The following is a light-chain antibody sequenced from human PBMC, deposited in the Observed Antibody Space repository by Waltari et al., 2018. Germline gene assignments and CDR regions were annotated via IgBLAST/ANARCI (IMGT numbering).Light chain of an antibody. CDR3: CSYAGSYTLYV. Sequence: QSALTQPRSVSGSPGQSVTISCTGTSSDVGGYKYVSWYQPHPGKAPKLMIYDVSKRPSGVPDRFSGSKSGNTASLTISGLQAEDEADYYCCSYAGSYTLYVFGTGTKVTVL. CDR1: SSDVGGYKY. V-gene: IGLV2-11*01. J-gene: IGLJ1*01. CDR2: DVS.